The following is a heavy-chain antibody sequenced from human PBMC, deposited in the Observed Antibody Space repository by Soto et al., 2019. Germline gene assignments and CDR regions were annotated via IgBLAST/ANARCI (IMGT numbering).Heavy chain of an antibody. CDR2: IHFSGRT. CDR1: GDSINSGDYY. Sequence: LSLTCIVSGDSINSGDYYWSWIRQPPGKGLEWIGNIHFSGRTYYSPSLKSRVTMSTDTSKNQFSLRLTYVTSADTAVYYCARDKQGFSYGYGSQYFYYHDLDVWGQGTTVTVSS. J-gene: IGHJ6*02. V-gene: IGHV4-30-4*01. D-gene: IGHD5-18*01. CDR3: ARDKQGFSYGYGSQYFYYHDLDV.